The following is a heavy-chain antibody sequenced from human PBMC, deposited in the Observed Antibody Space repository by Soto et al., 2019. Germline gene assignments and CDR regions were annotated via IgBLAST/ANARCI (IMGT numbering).Heavy chain of an antibody. D-gene: IGHD1-20*01. V-gene: IGHV4-4*07. CDR3: VRDVESPGISGSWGAFDI. J-gene: IGHJ3*02. CDR2: IYSSGNT. Sequence: QAQLQESGPGLVKPSETLSLICTVSGGSIRNYFWTWIRQPAGKGLEWIGRIYSSGNTVYNASLKSRVTMSIDMSKNQFSLKLSSMTAADTAVYYCVRDVESPGISGSWGAFDIWGQGTVVTVSS. CDR1: GGSIRNYF.